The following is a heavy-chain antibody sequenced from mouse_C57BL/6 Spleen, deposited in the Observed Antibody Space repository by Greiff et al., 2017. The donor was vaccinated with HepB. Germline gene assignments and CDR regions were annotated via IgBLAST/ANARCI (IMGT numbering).Heavy chain of an antibody. CDR1: GFTFSDAW. V-gene: IGHV6-6*01. Sequence: EVKLMESGGGLVQPGGSMKLSCAASGFTFSDAWMDWVRQSPEKGLEWVAEIRNKANNHATYYAESVKGRFTISRDDSKSCVYLQMNSLRAEDTGIYYCTRRPSPTYYFDYWGQGTTLTVSS. CDR2: IRNKANNHAT. CDR3: TRRPSPTYYFDY. J-gene: IGHJ2*01.